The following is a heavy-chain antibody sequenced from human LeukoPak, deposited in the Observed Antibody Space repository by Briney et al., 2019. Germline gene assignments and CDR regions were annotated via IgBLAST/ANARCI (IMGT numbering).Heavy chain of an antibody. CDR3: ARDLLSTAGYFDY. J-gene: IGHJ4*02. CDR1: GGSISSYY. V-gene: IGHV4-59*01. Sequence: ETLSLTCTVSGGSISSYYWGWIRQPPGKGLEWIGYIYYSGSANYNPSLKSRVTISVDTSKNQFSLNLSSVTAADTAVYYCARDLLSTAGYFDYWGQGTLVTVSS. D-gene: IGHD6-19*01. CDR2: IYYSGSA.